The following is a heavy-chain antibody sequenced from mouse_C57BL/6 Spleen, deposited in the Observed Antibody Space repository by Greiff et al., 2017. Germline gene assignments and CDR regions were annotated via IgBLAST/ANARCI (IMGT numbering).Heavy chain of an antibody. CDR1: GFTFSDYG. CDR2: ISSGSSTI. J-gene: IGHJ3*01. V-gene: IGHV5-17*01. CDR3: ARDSNYVAY. Sequence: EVKVVESGGGLVKPGGSLKLSCAASGFTFSDYGMHWVRQAPEKGLEWVAYISSGSSTIYYADTVKGRFTISRDNAKNTLFLQMTSLRSEDTAMYYCARDSNYVAYWGQGTLVTVSA. D-gene: IGHD2-5*01.